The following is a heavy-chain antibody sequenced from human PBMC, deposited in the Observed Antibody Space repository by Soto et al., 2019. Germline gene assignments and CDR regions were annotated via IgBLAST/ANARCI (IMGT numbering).Heavy chain of an antibody. D-gene: IGHD2-15*01. J-gene: IGHJ4*02. CDR2: IYYDGST. V-gene: IGHV4-39*02. CDR3: ATGLIGATRHPDSDF. CDR1: GGSINKNNYY. Sequence: SSETLSLTWTVSGGSINKNNYYWAWIRQPPGKGLSWIASIYYDGSTYYNSSLKSRVTISRDTSKNHFSLRLTSMTAADTAVYYCATGLIGATRHPDSDFWGQRTLVPVSS.